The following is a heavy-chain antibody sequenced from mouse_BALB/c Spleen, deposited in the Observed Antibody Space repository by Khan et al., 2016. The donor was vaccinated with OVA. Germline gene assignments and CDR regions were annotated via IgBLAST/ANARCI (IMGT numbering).Heavy chain of an antibody. J-gene: IGHJ2*01. CDR3: ARGDGYYVYFDY. V-gene: IGHV1-77*01. CDR2: IYPGSDNA. D-gene: IGHD2-3*01. CDR1: GYTFTYYV. Sequence: VQLQQSGPELVKPGASVKMSCKASGYTFTYYVITWVKQRTGQGLEWIGEIYPGSDNAYYNERFKGKATLTADKSSTTTHMLLSSLPSEDSADLFCARGDGYYVYFDYWGQGTTLTVSS.